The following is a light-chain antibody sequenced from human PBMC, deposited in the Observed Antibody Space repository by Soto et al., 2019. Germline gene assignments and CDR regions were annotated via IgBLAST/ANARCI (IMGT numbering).Light chain of an antibody. CDR2: GAS. Sequence: EIVMTQSPATLSVSPGERATLSCRASQTVSSNLAWYQQKPGQAPRLLIYGASTRATGVPVRFSGSGSGTEFTLTISSLQSEDLAVYYCQQYNYWPRTFGQGTRLDSK. J-gene: IGKJ1*01. CDR3: QQYNYWPRT. CDR1: QTVSSN. V-gene: IGKV3-15*01.